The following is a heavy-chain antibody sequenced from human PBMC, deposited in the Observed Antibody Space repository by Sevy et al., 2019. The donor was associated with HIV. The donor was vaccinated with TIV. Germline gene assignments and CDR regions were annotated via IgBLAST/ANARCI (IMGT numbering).Heavy chain of an antibody. CDR1: GSTFSAYD. J-gene: IGHJ6*02. D-gene: IGHD3-16*01. Sequence: GGSLRLSCAASGSTFSAYDMHWVRQAPGKGLEWVAIISSDGSYRYYVDSVRGRFSMSKDNSKNTMYLQISALSIEDTAVYYCAKNRPPGGSYFSRHAMDVWGRGTTVTVSS. V-gene: IGHV3-30*18. CDR3: AKNRPPGGSYFSRHAMDV. CDR2: ISSDGSYR.